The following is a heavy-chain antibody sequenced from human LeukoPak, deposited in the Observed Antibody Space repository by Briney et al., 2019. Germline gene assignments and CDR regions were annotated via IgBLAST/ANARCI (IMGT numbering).Heavy chain of an antibody. CDR3: ARQYGRPFDY. Sequence: GESLKISCKGSGYNFSSSWIGWVRQMPGKGLEWMGIIYPGDSDTRYSPSFQGQVTISADKSINTAYLQWSSLTATDTGIYYCARQYGRPFDYWGQGTLVTVSS. CDR1: GYNFSSSW. J-gene: IGHJ4*02. CDR2: IYPGDSDT. V-gene: IGHV5-51*01. D-gene: IGHD4-17*01.